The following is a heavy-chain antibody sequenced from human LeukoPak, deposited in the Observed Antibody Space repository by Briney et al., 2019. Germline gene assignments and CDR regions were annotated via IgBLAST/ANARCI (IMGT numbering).Heavy chain of an antibody. D-gene: IGHD4-23*01. CDR2: IYYSGST. Sequence: SETLSLTCTASGGSISSSSYYWGWIRQPRGKGLEWIGTIYYSGSTYYNPSLKSRVSISVDTSKNQFSLRLTSVTATDTAVYYCARQGDGGRAFDYWGQGILVTVSS. J-gene: IGHJ4*02. CDR1: GGSISSSSYY. CDR3: ARQGDGGRAFDY. V-gene: IGHV4-39*01.